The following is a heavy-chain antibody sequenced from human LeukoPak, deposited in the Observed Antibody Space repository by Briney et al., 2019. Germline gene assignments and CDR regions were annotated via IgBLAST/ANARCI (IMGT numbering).Heavy chain of an antibody. CDR2: IYYSGST. D-gene: IGHD3-3*01. Sequence: PSETLSLTCTVSGGSISSYYWSWIRQPPGKGLEWIGYIYYSGSTNYNPSLKSRVTISVDTSKNQFSLKLSSVTAADTAVYYCARHSHYDFWSGYSLNAFDIWGQGTMVTVSS. CDR1: GGSISSYY. CDR3: ARHSHYDFWSGYSLNAFDI. V-gene: IGHV4-59*01. J-gene: IGHJ3*02.